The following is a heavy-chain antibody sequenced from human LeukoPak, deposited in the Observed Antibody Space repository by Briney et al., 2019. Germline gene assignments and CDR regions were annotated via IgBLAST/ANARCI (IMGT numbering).Heavy chain of an antibody. CDR2: INPNSGGT. CDR3: ARGDVLRFLGGDYHFDY. CDR1: VYTFTGYY. Sequence: ASVKVSCKASVYTFTGYYMHWVRQAPGQGLERVGRINPNSGGTNYAQKFQGRVTMTRDTSISTAYMELSRLRSDDTAVYYCARGDVLRFLGGDYHFDYWGQGTLVTVSS. V-gene: IGHV1-2*06. J-gene: IGHJ4*02. D-gene: IGHD3-3*01.